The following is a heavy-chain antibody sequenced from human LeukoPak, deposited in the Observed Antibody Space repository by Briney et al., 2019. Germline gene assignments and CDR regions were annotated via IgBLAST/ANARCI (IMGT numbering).Heavy chain of an antibody. Sequence: ASVKVSCKASGYTFTSYDINWVRQATGQGLEWMGWMNPNSGNTGYAQKFQGRVTITRNTSISTAYMELSSLRSEDTAVYYCARAALWFGELYLYYYYMDVWGKGTTVTVSS. CDR3: ARAALWFGELYLYYYYMDV. J-gene: IGHJ6*03. D-gene: IGHD3-10*01. V-gene: IGHV1-8*03. CDR2: MNPNSGNT. CDR1: GYTFTSYD.